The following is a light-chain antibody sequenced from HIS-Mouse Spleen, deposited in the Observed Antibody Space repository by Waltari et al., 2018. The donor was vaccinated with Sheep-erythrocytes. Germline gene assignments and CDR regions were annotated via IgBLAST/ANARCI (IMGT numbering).Light chain of an antibody. J-gene: IGLJ3*02. CDR2: KDS. Sequence: YELTQPPSVSVSPGQTARITCPGDALPKQYAYWYQQKPGQAPVLVIYKDSERPSGIPERFSGSSSGTTVTLTISGVQAEDEADYYCQSADSSGTWVFGGGTKLTVL. V-gene: IGLV3-25*03. CDR3: QSADSSGTWV. CDR1: ALPKQY.